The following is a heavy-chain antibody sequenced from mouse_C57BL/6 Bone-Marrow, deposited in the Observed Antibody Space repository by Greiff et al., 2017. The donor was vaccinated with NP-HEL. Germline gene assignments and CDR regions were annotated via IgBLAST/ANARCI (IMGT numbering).Heavy chain of an antibody. CDR2: INPGSGGT. V-gene: IGHV1-54*01. CDR3: ARVGQLRLDYAMDY. D-gene: IGHD3-2*02. Sequence: QVQLQQSGAELVRPGTSVKVSCKASGYAFTNYLIEWVKQRPGQGLEWIGVINPGSGGTNYNEKFKGKATLTADKSSSTAYMQLSSLTSEDSAVYFCARVGQLRLDYAMDYWGQGTSVTVSS. J-gene: IGHJ4*01. CDR1: GYAFTNYL.